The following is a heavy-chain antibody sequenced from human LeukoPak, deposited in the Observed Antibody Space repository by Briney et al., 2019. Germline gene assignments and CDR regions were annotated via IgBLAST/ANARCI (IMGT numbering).Heavy chain of an antibody. CDR1: GGSISSSSYY. CDR2: INHSGST. V-gene: IGHV4-39*07. CDR3: ARVGLIIAARPGYFDY. Sequence: SETLSLTCTVSGGSISSSSYYWSWIRQPPGKGLEWIGEINHSGSTNYNPSLKSQVTISVDTSKNQFSLKLSSVTAADTAVYYCARVGLIIAARPGYFDYWGQGTLVTVSS. J-gene: IGHJ4*02. D-gene: IGHD6-6*01.